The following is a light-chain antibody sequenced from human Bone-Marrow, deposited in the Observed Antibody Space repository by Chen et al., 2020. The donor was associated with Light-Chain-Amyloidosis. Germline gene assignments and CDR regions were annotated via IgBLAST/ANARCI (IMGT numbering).Light chain of an antibody. CDR1: QSINNF. J-gene: IGKJ5*01. CDR2: DAS. V-gene: IGKV3-11*01. Sequence: EIVLTQSLATLSLSPGERATLSCRASQSINNFLAWYQQKPGQAPRLLIYDASDRATDIPARFSGSGSGTDFTLTINSLEPEDFAVYYCQQRKDWPITFGQGTRLEIK. CDR3: QQRKDWPIT.